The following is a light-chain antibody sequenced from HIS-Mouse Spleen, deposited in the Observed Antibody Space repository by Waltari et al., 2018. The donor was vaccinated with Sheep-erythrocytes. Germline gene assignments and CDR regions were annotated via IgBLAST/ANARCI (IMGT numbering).Light chain of an antibody. Sequence: SYVLTQPPSVSVAPGQTARITCGGNHLGSKSVHWYQQKPGQAPVLVVYDDSDRPSGIPERVAGANSGNTATLTISRVEAGDEADYYCQVWDSSSDHVVFGGGTKLTVL. CDR3: QVWDSSSDHVV. CDR1: HLGSKS. J-gene: IGLJ2*01. CDR2: DDS. V-gene: IGLV3-21*02.